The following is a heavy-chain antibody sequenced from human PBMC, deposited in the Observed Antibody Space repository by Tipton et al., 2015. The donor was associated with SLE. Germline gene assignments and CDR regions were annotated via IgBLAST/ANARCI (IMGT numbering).Heavy chain of an antibody. J-gene: IGHJ5*02. CDR2: IYPGDSDT. D-gene: IGHD3-3*01. Sequence: QLVQSGAEVKKPGESLKISCKASGFTFTTFWIDWVRQMPGKGLEWMGIIYPGDSDTIYSPSFQGQVTISADNSITTAFLQWNSTKASDTAMYYCARLGAGRSVTPDWFDPWGQGTLVTVSS. CDR3: ARLGAGRSVTPDWFDP. CDR1: GFTFTTFW. V-gene: IGHV5-51*03.